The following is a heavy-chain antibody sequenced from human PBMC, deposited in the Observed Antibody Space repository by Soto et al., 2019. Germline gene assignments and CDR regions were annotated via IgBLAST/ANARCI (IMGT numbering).Heavy chain of an antibody. CDR1: GGSISSGGYY. Sequence: QVQLQESGPGLVKPSQTLSLTCTVSGGSISSGGYYCSWIRQHPGKGLEWIGYIYYSRSTYYNPSLKRRVTISVDTSKNQFSLKLSSVTAADTAVYYCASGSGSYYSWFDPWGQGTLVTVSS. CDR3: ASGSGSYYSWFDP. D-gene: IGHD3-10*01. CDR2: IYYSRST. J-gene: IGHJ5*02. V-gene: IGHV4-31*03.